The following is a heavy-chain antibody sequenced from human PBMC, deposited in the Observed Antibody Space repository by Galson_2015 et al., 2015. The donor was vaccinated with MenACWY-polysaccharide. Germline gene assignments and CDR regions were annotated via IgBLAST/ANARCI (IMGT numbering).Heavy chain of an antibody. J-gene: IGHJ5*01. CDR2: MNPNSGNT. CDR1: GYKFSSYD. CDR3: TRINGRKHPFVDS. V-gene: IGHV1-8*01. D-gene: IGHD2-8*01. Sequence: SVKVSCKASGYKFSSYDINWVRQASGQGLEWMGWMNPNSGNTGYAQKFQGRVAMTRDTATSTAYMELRMLRYDDTAVYYCTRINGRKHPFVDSWGQGTLVSV.